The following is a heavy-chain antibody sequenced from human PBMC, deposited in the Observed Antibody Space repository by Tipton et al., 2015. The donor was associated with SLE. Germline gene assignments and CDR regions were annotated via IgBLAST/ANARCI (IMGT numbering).Heavy chain of an antibody. CDR3: AREDNYGSGSYYY. CDR2: IYSGGST. Sequence: SLRLSCAASGFTVSSNYMSWVRQAPGKGLEWVSVIYSGGSTYYADSVKGRFTISRDNSKNTLYLQMNSLRAEDTAVYYCAREDNYGSGSYYYWGQGTTVTVSS. CDR1: GFTVSSNY. J-gene: IGHJ6*02. V-gene: IGHV3-66*02. D-gene: IGHD3-10*01.